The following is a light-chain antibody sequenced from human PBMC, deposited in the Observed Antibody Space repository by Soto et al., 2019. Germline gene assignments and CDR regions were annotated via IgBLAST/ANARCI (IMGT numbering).Light chain of an antibody. J-gene: IGKJ4*01. Sequence: DIQMTQSPSSLSAFVGDTVTITCRASQGVSSWLAWYQKKPGKAPKTLIAAAASLQSGVPSRFRGSGSGTDFTLTIRNLQPEDFAIYYCQQYHAYPLTFGGGNKVEIK. CDR3: QQYHAYPLT. CDR2: AAA. V-gene: IGKV1D-16*01. CDR1: QGVSSW.